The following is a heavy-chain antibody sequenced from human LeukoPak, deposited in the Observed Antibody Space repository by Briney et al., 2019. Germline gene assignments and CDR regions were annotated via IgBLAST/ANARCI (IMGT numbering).Heavy chain of an antibody. D-gene: IGHD4-17*01. CDR2: MYYSGST. CDR3: ARHPLTTVNRGGMDV. CDR1: GGSVSSGSYY. J-gene: IGHJ6*04. Sequence: PSETLSLTCSVSGGSVSSGSYYWSWIRQPPAQGLEWIGYMYYSGSTNYNPSLKSRVTISVDTSKNQFSLKLSSVTAADTAVYYCARHPLTTVNRGGMDVWGKGTTVTVSS. V-gene: IGHV4-61*01.